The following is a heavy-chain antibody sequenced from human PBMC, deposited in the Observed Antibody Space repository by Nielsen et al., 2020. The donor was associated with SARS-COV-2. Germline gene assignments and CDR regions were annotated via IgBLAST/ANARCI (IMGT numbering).Heavy chain of an antibody. V-gene: IGHV1-24*01. CDR3: ATAPPIVVVPAALGRPGLVPTRYYYYGMDV. J-gene: IGHJ6*02. CDR2: FDPEDGET. D-gene: IGHD2-2*01. Sequence: WVRQAPGQGLEWMGGFDPEDGETIYAQKFQGRVTMTEDTSTDTAYMELSSLRSEDTAVYYCATAPPIVVVPAALGRPGLVPTRYYYYGMDVWGQGTTVTVSS.